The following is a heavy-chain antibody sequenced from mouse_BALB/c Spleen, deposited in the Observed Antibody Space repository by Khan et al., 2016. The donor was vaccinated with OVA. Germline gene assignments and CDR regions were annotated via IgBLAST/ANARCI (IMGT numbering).Heavy chain of an antibody. J-gene: IGHJ4*01. CDR2: INPKNGGT. V-gene: IGHV1-18*01. Sequence: EVQLQQSGPELVKPGASVKISCKTSGYTFTEYTVHWVRQSLGKSLDWFGGINPKNGGTAYHQKFKGKATLTVTQSSSTCYREFRGLTSEDAVVYYCARDAGRYWGQGTSVTVAS. CDR3: ARDAGRY. CDR1: GYTFTEYT.